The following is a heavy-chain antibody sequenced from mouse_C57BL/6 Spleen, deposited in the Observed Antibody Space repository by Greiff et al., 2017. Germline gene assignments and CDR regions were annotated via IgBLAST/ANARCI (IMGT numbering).Heavy chain of an antibody. CDR3: ARRNWDYFDY. CDR2: ISSGSSTI. CDR1: GFTFSDYG. J-gene: IGHJ2*01. D-gene: IGHD4-1*01. V-gene: IGHV5-17*01. Sequence: EVKLVESGGGLVKPGGSLKLSCAASGFTFSDYGMHWVRQAPEKGLEWVAYISSGSSTIYYADTVKGRFTISRDNAKNPLFLQMTSLRSEDTAMYYCARRNWDYFDYWGQGTTLTVSS.